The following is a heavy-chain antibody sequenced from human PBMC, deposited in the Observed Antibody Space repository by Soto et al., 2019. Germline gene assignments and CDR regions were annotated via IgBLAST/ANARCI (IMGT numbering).Heavy chain of an antibody. Sequence: EVQLVESGGGLIQPGGSLRLSCEASGFTFRNYDMHWVRQGTGKGLEWVSGISAAGDPDYADSVEGRFTISRENAQNSFFLQMNSLRVGDTAVYYCARTDRDFYGLDVLGQGTTVSVSS. J-gene: IGHJ6*02. CDR2: ISAAGDP. V-gene: IGHV3-13*05. CDR1: GFTFRNYD. CDR3: ARTDRDFYGLDV.